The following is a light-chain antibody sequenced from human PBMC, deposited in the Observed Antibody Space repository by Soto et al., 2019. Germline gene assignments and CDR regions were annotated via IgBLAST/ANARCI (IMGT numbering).Light chain of an antibody. CDR2: GAS. J-gene: IGKJ1*01. CDR1: QSISSSY. V-gene: IGKV3-20*01. CDR3: QQYAGSPET. Sequence: EILLTQSPGTLSFSPGERSTLACMASQSISSSYLAWYQQKPGQAPRLLIYGASHRATGIPDRFSGSGSGTDFTLTISRLEPEDFAVYNCQQYAGSPETFGQGAKVDFK.